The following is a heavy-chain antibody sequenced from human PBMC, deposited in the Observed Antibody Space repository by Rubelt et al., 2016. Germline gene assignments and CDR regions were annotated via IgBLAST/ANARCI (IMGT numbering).Heavy chain of an antibody. D-gene: IGHD3-10*01. V-gene: IGHV3-30*03. CDR1: GFTLSSYW. CDR3: ARARSMVRGVIDY. J-gene: IGHJ4*02. CDR2: ISYDGSDK. Sequence: VQLVESGGGLVQPGGSLRLSCAASGFTLSSYWMHWVRQAPGKGLEWVALISYDGSDKYYADSVKGRFTISRDNSKNKLSLQMNSLRAEETAVYYCARARSMVRGVIDYWGQGTLVTVSS.